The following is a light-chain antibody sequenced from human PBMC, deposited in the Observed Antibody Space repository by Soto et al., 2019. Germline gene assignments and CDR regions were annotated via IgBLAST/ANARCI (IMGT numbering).Light chain of an antibody. CDR2: AAS. J-gene: IGKJ1*01. CDR1: QSISSY. Sequence: DIQMTQSPSSLSASVGDRVTITCRASQSISSYLNWYQQKPGKAPKLLIYAASSLQSWVPSRFSGSGSETDFTLTISSLQPEDFATYYCQQSYSTPQFGQGTKVEIK. CDR3: QQSYSTPQ. V-gene: IGKV1-39*01.